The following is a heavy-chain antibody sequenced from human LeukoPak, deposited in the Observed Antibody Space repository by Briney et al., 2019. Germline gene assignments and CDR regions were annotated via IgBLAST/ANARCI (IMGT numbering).Heavy chain of an antibody. J-gene: IGHJ4*02. CDR1: GFSFNSYW. CDR3: GRFGYVAGIDL. CDR2: IDPAGTDT. D-gene: IGHD6-19*01. V-gene: IGHV3-7*01. Sequence: GGSLRLSCVASGFSFNSYWMTWVRQAPGRGLEWVANIDPAGTDTYYVDPVKGRFIISRDNAKNLVYLQMNTLRAEDTAVYSCGRFGYVAGIDLWGQGTLVTVSS.